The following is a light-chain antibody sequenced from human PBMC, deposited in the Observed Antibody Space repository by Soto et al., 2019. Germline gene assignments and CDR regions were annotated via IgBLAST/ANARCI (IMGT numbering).Light chain of an antibody. J-gene: IGLJ3*02. CDR1: SSNIGTTS. V-gene: IGLV1-47*01. Sequence: QSVLTQPPSASGTPGQRVTISCSGSSSNIGTTSVYWYQQLPGTAPKLLIHTNDQRPSGVPDRFTGSKAGTSASLTISGPRSDDEADYYCAAWDDTLSGGVFGGGTKVTVL. CDR2: TND. CDR3: AAWDDTLSGGV.